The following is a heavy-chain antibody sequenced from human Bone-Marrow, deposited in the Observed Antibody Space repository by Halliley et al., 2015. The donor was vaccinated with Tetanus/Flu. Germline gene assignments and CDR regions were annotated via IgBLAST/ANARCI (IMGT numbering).Heavy chain of an antibody. CDR3: ARGRGMATIPIGC. D-gene: IGHD5-12*01. V-gene: IGHV4-59*01. Sequence: TLSLTCTVSGGSIGTYYWTWIRRPPGKGLEWIGYTHYSGDTNYNPSLKSRVIISVDTSKNLLSLRLSSVTAADTAVYYCARGRGMATIPIGCWGQGTLVTVSS. CDR1: GGSIGTYY. CDR2: THYSGDT. J-gene: IGHJ4*02.